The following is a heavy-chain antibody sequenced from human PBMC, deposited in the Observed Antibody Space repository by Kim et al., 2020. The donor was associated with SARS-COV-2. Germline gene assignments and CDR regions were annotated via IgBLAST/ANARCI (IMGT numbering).Heavy chain of an antibody. V-gene: IGHV1-69*13. CDR2: IIPIFGTA. Sequence: SVKVSCKASGGTFSSYAISWVRQAPGQGLEWMGGIIPIFGTANYAQKFQGRVTNTADESTSTAYMELSSLRSEDKAVYYFASVSASTSSYAHYYYGMDVWGQGTTVTVSS. D-gene: IGHD2-2*01. J-gene: IGHJ6*02. CDR3: ASVSASTSSYAHYYYGMDV. CDR1: GGTFSSYA.